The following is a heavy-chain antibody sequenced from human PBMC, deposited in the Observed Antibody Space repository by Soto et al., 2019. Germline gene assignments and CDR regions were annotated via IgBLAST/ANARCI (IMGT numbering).Heavy chain of an antibody. CDR3: ARGLDAITDTRDWLDP. V-gene: IGHV6-1*01. J-gene: IGHJ5*02. CDR1: GDSVSSNRAA. D-gene: IGHD1-20*01. Sequence: SQTLSLTCAISGDSVSSNRAAWNWIRQSPSRGLEWLGRTFYRSKWFNDYALSVRSRITINPDTSKNQFSLQLDSVTPEDTAVYYCARGLDAITDTRDWLDPWGQGTLVTVS. CDR2: TFYRSKWFN.